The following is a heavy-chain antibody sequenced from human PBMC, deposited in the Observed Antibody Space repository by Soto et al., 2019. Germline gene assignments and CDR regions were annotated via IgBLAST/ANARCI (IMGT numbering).Heavy chain of an antibody. D-gene: IGHD5-12*01. J-gene: IGHJ6*02. CDR3: AKDNSGYPPSPYGMDV. Sequence: GGSLRLSCAASGFTFSSYAMSWVRQAPGKGLEWVSAISGSGGSTYYADSVKGRFTISRDNSKNTLYLQMNSLRAEDTAVYYCAKDNSGYPPSPYGMDVWGQGTTVTVPS. CDR2: ISGSGGST. CDR1: GFTFSSYA. V-gene: IGHV3-23*01.